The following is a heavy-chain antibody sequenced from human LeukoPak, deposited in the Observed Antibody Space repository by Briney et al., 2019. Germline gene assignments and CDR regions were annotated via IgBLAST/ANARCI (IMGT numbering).Heavy chain of an antibody. CDR1: GFTFSDHF. J-gene: IGHJ4*02. V-gene: IGHV3-72*01. Sequence: GGSLRLSCAASGFTFSDHFLDWVRQAPGKGLEWVGRTRNKANSYITEYAASVKGIFTISRDDSKNSLYLQMSSLKTDDTAMYYCASIRGTFGYWGQGTLVTDSS. CDR3: ASIRGTFGY. D-gene: IGHD1-26*01. CDR2: TRNKANSYIT.